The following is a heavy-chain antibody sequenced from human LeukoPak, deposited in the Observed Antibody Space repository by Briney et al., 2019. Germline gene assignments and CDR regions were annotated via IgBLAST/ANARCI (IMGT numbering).Heavy chain of an antibody. J-gene: IGHJ4*02. V-gene: IGHV3-48*03. CDR3: AASTKHPAMVDY. D-gene: IGHD5-18*01. CDR2: ISTSGNTR. CDR1: GFTFSSYE. Sequence: PGGSLRLSCAASGFTFSSYEMNWVRQAPGKGLEWVSYISTSGNTRYYADSVKGRFTISRDNAKNSLYLQMNSLRAEDTAVYYCAASTKHPAMVDYWGQGTLVTVSS.